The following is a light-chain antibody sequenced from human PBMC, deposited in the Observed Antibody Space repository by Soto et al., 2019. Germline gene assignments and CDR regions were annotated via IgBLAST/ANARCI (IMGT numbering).Light chain of an antibody. CDR2: DVS. Sequence: DIQMTQSPSSLSPSVRDRVTITCQASQDIGNYLNWYQQKPGQAPKLLIYDVSSLETGVPSRFSGSGSGTDFTLTISCLQSEDFATYYCQQYYSFPLTFGGGTKVDIK. J-gene: IGKJ4*01. CDR1: QDIGNY. CDR3: QQYYSFPLT. V-gene: IGKV1-33*01.